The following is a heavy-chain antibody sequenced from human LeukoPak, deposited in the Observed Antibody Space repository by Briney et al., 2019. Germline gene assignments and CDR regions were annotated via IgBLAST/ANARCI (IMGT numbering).Heavy chain of an antibody. Sequence: QPGGSLRLSCAASGFTFSSYAMSWVRQAPGKGLEWVSAISGSGGSTYYADSVKGRFTISRDNSKNTLYLQMNSLRPEDTAVYYCARDLYSLGYTNWFDPWGQGTLVTVSS. CDR2: ISGSGGST. J-gene: IGHJ5*02. CDR3: ARDLYSLGYTNWFDP. V-gene: IGHV3-23*01. CDR1: GFTFSSYA. D-gene: IGHD4-11*01.